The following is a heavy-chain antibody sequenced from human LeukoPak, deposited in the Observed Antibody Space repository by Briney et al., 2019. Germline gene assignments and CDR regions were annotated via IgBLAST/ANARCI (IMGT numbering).Heavy chain of an antibody. J-gene: IGHJ5*02. CDR2: MNPNSGNT. D-gene: IGHD2-8*01. CDR1: GYTFTSYD. CDR3: AREGDCTNGVCYGSFWFDP. Sequence: ASVKVSCKASGYTFTSYDINWVRQATGQGLEWMGWMNPNSGNTGYAQKFQGRVTITRNTSISTAYMELSSLRSEDTAVYYCAREGDCTNGVCYGSFWFDPWGQGTLVTVSS. V-gene: IGHV1-8*03.